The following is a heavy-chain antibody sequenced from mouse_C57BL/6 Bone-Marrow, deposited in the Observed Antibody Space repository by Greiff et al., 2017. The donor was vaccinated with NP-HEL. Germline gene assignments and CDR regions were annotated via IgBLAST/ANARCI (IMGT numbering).Heavy chain of an antibody. CDR1: FSPFPASS. V-gene: IGHV1-26*01. J-gene: IGHJ4*01. CDR3: ARAPYYDDDGAMDY. D-gene: IGHD2-4*01. CDR2: IIPPPFFS. Sequence: VQLQQSGPELVKPFSSFYLSCNSSFSPFPASSLPWLPLRPGQSLEWIGDIIPPPFFSCYNQKFKGKATLTVDTSSGTAYMELRSRTSEDSAVDYCARAPYYDDDGAMDYGGQGTSVTVSA.